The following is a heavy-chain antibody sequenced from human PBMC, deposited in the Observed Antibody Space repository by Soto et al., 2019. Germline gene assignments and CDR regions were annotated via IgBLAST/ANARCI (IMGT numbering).Heavy chain of an antibody. Sequence: PSETLSLTCTVSGDSISSTKYYWGWIRQPPGKGLEWIGSIYYSGSTYYNPSLKSRVTISEDTSKNQLYLKLNSVTAADTAVYYCARYSGYEIDYWGQGALVTVSS. D-gene: IGHD5-12*01. CDR2: IYYSGST. CDR3: ARYSGYEIDY. CDR1: GDSISSTKYY. V-gene: IGHV4-39*01. J-gene: IGHJ4*02.